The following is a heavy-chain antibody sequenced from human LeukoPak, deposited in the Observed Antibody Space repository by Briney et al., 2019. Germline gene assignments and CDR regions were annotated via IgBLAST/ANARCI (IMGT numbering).Heavy chain of an antibody. CDR2: ISYDGSNK. D-gene: IGHD4-23*01. J-gene: IGHJ4*02. V-gene: IGHV3-30*04. Sequence: GGSLRLSCAASAFIFSNYAMHWVRQAPGQGLEWVAVISYDGSNKYYADSVKGRFTISRDNSKNTLYLQMTSLRAEDTAVYYCARGAHKRDDYGGFFDYWGQGTLVTVSS. CDR3: ARGAHKRDDYGGFFDY. CDR1: AFIFSNYA.